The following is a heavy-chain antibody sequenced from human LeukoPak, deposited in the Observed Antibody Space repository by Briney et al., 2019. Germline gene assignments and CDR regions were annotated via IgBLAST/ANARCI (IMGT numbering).Heavy chain of an antibody. CDR2: IYHSGST. D-gene: IGHD3-3*01. V-gene: IGHV4-38-2*01. CDR1: GYSISSGYY. J-gene: IGHJ5*02. Sequence: SETLSLTCAVSGYSISSGYYWGWIRQPPGKGLEWIGSIYHSGSTYYNPSLKSRVTISVDTSKNQFSLKLRSLTAADTAVYYCARHNYDFWSGYSHTGINWFDPWGQGTLVTVSS. CDR3: ARHNYDFWSGYSHTGINWFDP.